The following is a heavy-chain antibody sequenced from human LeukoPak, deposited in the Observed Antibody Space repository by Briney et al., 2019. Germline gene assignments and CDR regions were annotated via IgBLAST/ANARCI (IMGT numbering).Heavy chain of an antibody. J-gene: IGHJ3*02. CDR3: AKDREMATGGFDI. V-gene: IGHV1-69*04. CDR1: GGTFSSYA. Sequence: EASVKVSCKASGGTFSSYAISWVRQAPGQGLEWMGRIIPILGIANYAQKFQGRVTITADISTSTAYMELNSLRYEDTAVYYCAKDREMATGGFDIWGQGTMVTVYS. CDR2: IIPILGIA. D-gene: IGHD5-24*01.